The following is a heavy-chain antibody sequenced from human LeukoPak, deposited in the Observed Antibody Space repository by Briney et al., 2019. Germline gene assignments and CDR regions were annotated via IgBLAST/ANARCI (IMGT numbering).Heavy chain of an antibody. Sequence: GGSLRLSCAASGFTFSNYGMHWVRQAPGKGLEWVAVISYDGSNKYYADSVKGRFTISRDNSKNTLYLQMNSLRAEDTAVYYCAKDDRCSGGSCLDYCGQGTLVTVSS. CDR1: GFTFSNYG. J-gene: IGHJ4*02. CDR3: AKDDRCSGGSCLDY. V-gene: IGHV3-30*18. CDR2: ISYDGSNK. D-gene: IGHD2-15*01.